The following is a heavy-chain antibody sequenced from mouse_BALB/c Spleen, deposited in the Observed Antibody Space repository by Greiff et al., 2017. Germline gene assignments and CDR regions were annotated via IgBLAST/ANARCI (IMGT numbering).Heavy chain of an antibody. CDR3: ARGGYDGPYAMDY. D-gene: IGHD2-14*01. CDR2: IWSGGST. V-gene: IGHV2-2*02. J-gene: IGHJ4*01. CDR1: GFSLTSYG. Sequence: VKLMESGPGLVQLSQSLSITCTVSGFSLTSYGVHWVRQSPGKGLEWLGVIWSGGSTDYNAAFISRLSISKDNSKSQVFFKMNSLQANDTAIYYCARGGYDGPYAMDYWGQGTSVTVSS.